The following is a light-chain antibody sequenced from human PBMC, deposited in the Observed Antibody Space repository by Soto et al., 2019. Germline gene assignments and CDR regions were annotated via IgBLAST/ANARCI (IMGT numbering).Light chain of an antibody. CDR1: QSVSSY. CDR2: DAS. CDR3: QQRSNWGIT. V-gene: IGKV3-11*01. Sequence: EIVLTQSPATLSLSPGERATLYCRASQSVSSYLARYQHKPGQAPRLLNYDASNRASGIPARFSGSGSGTDFTLTISSLEPEDFAVYYCQQRSNWGITFGPGTKVDIK. J-gene: IGKJ3*01.